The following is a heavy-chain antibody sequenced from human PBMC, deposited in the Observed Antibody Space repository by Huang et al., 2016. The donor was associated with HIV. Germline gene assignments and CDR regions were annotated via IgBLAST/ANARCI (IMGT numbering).Heavy chain of an antibody. D-gene: IGHD5-12*01. J-gene: IGHJ6*03. CDR2: ISYDGSNK. CDR1: RFTFSNYA. Sequence: QVQLVESGGGVVQPGRSLRLYCAASRFTFSNYAMHWVRQGQDKGLEGGAVISYDGSNKYYADSVKGRFTISRDNSKNTLYLQMNSRRAEDTAVYYCARDLWLRDLYYYYYMDVWGKGTTVTVSS. V-gene: IGHV3-30-3*01. CDR3: ARDLWLRDLYYYYYMDV.